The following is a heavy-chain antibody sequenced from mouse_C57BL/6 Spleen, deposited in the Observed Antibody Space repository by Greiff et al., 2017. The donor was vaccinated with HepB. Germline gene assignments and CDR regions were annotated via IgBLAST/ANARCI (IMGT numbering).Heavy chain of an antibody. Sequence: QVQLQQPGAELVMPGASVKLSCKASGYTFTSYWMNWVKQRPGQGLEWIGEIDPSDSYTNYNQQFKGKSTLTVDKSSSTAYMQLSSLTSEDSAVYYCAREVGSSGYFDVWGTGTTVTVSS. J-gene: IGHJ1*03. V-gene: IGHV1-69*01. D-gene: IGHD1-1*01. CDR1: GYTFTSYW. CDR2: IDPSDSYT. CDR3: AREVGSSGYFDV.